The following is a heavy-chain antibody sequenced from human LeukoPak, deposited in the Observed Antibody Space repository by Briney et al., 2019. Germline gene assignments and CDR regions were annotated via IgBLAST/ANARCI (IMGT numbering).Heavy chain of an antibody. J-gene: IGHJ2*01. D-gene: IGHD6-19*01. Sequence: GGSLRLSCAASGFTFSSYSMNWVRQAPGKGLEWVSAISGSGGSTYYADSVKGRFTISRDNSKNTLFLQMNSLRAEDTALYYCAKDSGWYWYFDLWGRGTLVTVSS. CDR2: ISGSGGST. V-gene: IGHV3-23*01. CDR1: GFTFSSYS. CDR3: AKDSGWYWYFDL.